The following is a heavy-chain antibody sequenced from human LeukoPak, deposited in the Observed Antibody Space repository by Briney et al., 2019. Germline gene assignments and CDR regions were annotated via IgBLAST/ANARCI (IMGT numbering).Heavy chain of an antibody. J-gene: IGHJ2*01. V-gene: IGHV3-23*01. CDR2: ISGGDVST. Sequence: PGGSLRLSCAASGFTFSHSAMSWVRQAPGKGLEWVSNISGGDVSTYYADSVKGRFTISRDNSKNTLYLQMNSLRAEDTAVYYCARATRIPNWYFDLWGRGTLVTVSS. CDR3: ARATRIPNWYFDL. CDR1: GFTFSHSA. D-gene: IGHD2-15*01.